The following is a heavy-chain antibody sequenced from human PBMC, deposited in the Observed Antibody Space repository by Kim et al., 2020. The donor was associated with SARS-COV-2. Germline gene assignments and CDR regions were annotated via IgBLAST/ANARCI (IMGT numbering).Heavy chain of an antibody. J-gene: IGHJ3*02. V-gene: IGHV3-48*04. CDR2: ISSSSSTI. CDR3: ARDGSYYDSSGYWAFDI. D-gene: IGHD3-22*01. Sequence: GGSLRLSCAASGFTFSSYSMNWARQAPGKGLEWVSYISSSSSTIYYADSVKGRFTISRDNAKNLLYLQMNSLRAADTAVYYCARDGSYYDSSGYWAFDIWGQGTIVTVSS. CDR1: GFTFSSYS.